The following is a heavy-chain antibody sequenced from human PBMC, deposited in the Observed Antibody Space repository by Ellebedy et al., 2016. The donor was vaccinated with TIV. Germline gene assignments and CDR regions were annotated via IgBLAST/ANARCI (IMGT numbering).Heavy chain of an antibody. CDR1: GFTFSSYA. CDR3: VKSIDYGDYAYFQH. J-gene: IGHJ1*01. CDR2: ISYDGNTR. Sequence: GESLKISCAASGFTFSSYAFHWVRQTPGKGLAWVAVISYDGNTRYNTDSVKGRFTISRDNSQNTLYLQMISLRADDTGVYYCVKSIDYGDYAYFQHWGQGTLVSVSS. D-gene: IGHD4-17*01. V-gene: IGHV3-30*04.